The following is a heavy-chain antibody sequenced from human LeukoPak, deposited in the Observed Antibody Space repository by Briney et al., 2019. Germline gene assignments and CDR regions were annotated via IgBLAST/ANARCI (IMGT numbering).Heavy chain of an antibody. CDR3: ARVTYYYDSSGYYADAFDI. Sequence: GGSLRLSCAASGFTFSSYWMSWVRQAPGKGLEWVANIKQDGSEKYYVDSVKGRFTISRDNAKNSLYLQMNSLRAKDTAVYYCARVTYYYDSSGYYADAFDIWGQGTMVTVSS. J-gene: IGHJ3*02. V-gene: IGHV3-7*01. D-gene: IGHD3-22*01. CDR1: GFTFSSYW. CDR2: IKQDGSEK.